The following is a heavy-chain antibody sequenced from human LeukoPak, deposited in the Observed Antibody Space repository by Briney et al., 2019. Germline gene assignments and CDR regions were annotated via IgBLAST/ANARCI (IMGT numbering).Heavy chain of an antibody. J-gene: IGHJ4*02. Sequence: GGSLRLSCAASGFTFSTYVMNWVRQAPGKGLEWVSYISSSGSTIYYADSVKGRFTISRDNAKNSLYLQMNSLRAEDTAVYYCARDYDSSGYYDPHWGQGTLVTVSS. D-gene: IGHD3-22*01. CDR1: GFTFSTYV. CDR2: ISSSGSTI. CDR3: ARDYDSSGYYDPH. V-gene: IGHV3-48*03.